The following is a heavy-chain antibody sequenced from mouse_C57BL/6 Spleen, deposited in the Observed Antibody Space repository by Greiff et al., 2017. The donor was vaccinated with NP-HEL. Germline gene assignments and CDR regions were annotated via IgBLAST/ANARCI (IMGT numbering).Heavy chain of an antibody. D-gene: IGHD1-1*01. CDR2: IHPNSGST. CDR1: GYTFTSYW. Sequence: VQLQQSGAELVKPGASVKLSCKASGYTFTSYWMHWVKQRPGQGLEWIGMIHPNSGSTNYNEKFKSKATLTVDKSSSTAYMQLSSLTSEDSAVYYCARESLIYGDYWGQGTTLTVSS. V-gene: IGHV1-64*01. CDR3: ARESLIYGDY. J-gene: IGHJ2*01.